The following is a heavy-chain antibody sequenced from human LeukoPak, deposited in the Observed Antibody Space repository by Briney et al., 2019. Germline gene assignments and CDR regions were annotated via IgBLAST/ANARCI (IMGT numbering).Heavy chain of an antibody. CDR2: ISAYNGNT. CDR3: ASGASPYYYYGMDV. CDR1: GYTFTSYG. J-gene: IGHJ6*02. D-gene: IGHD4/OR15-4a*01. V-gene: IGHV1-18*01. Sequence: ASVKVSCKASGYTFTSYGISWVRQAPGQGLEWMGWISAYNGNTNYAQKLQGRVTMTTDTSTSTAYMEPRSLRSDDTAVYYCASGASPYYYYGMDVWGQGTTVTVSS.